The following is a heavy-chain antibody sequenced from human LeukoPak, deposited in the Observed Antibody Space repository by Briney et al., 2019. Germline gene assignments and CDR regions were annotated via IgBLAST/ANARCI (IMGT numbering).Heavy chain of an antibody. Sequence: SETLSLTCTVSGGSFSSTTYYWGWIRQPPGKGLEWIGEINHSGSTNYNPSLKSRVTISVDTSKNQFSLKLSSVTAADTAVYYRARTVPLVGATQGYFDYWGQGTLVTVSS. CDR1: GGSFSSTTYY. J-gene: IGHJ4*02. CDR2: INHSGST. CDR3: ARTVPLVGATQGYFDY. V-gene: IGHV4-39*07. D-gene: IGHD1-26*01.